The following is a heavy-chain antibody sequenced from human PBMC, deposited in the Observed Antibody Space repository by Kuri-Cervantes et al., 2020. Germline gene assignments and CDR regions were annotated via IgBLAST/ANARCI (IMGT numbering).Heavy chain of an antibody. Sequence: SETLSLTCAVYGGSFSDYYWSLIRQSPGKGLEWIGEINHSGNTDYYPSLKSRVTISVDTSKNQFSLKLSSVTAADTAVYYCARGRVIFGVGRNWFDPWGQGTLVTVSS. CDR3: ARGRVIFGVGRNWFDP. CDR1: GGSFSDYY. J-gene: IGHJ5*02. CDR2: INHSGNT. D-gene: IGHD3-3*01. V-gene: IGHV4-34*01.